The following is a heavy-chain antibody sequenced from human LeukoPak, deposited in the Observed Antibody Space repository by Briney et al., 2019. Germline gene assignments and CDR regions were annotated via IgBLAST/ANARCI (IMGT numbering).Heavy chain of an antibody. Sequence: GGSLRLSCAASGFTFSSHYMSWVRQAPGKGLEWVANIKKDGSEKYYVDSVKGRFTISRDNAKTSLYLQMNSLRAEDTAMYYCARDFRFLDDYWGQGTLVTVSS. J-gene: IGHJ4*02. CDR3: ARDFRFLDDY. CDR2: IKKDGSEK. CDR1: GFTFSSHY. D-gene: IGHD3-3*01. V-gene: IGHV3-7*01.